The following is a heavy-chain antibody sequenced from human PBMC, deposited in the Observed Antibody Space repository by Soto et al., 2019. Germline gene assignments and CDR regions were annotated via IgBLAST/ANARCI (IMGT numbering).Heavy chain of an antibody. J-gene: IGHJ6*02. CDR1: GYTFTCYY. D-gene: IGHD3-10*01. Sequence: SSVKVSWTASGYTFTCYYMHWVRQAPGQGLEWMGWINPNSGGTNYAQKFQGWVTMTRDTSISTAYMELSRLRSDDTAVYYCARDLYYGSGSYYEYYYYYYGMDVWGQGTTVTVSS. V-gene: IGHV1-2*04. CDR3: ARDLYYGSGSYYEYYYYYYGMDV. CDR2: INPNSGGT.